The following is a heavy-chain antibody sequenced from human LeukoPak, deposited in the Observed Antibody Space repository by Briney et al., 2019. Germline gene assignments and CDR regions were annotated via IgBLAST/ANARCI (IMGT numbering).Heavy chain of an antibody. Sequence: SETLSLTCAVYGGSFSGYYWSWIRQPPGKGLEWIGEINHSGSTDYNPSLKSRVTISVDTSKNQFSLKLSSVTAADTAVYYCARGSLYSSSWYTPPFDCWGQGTLVTVSS. J-gene: IGHJ4*02. V-gene: IGHV4-34*01. CDR2: INHSGST. CDR1: GGSFSGYY. CDR3: ARGSLYSSSWYTPPFDC. D-gene: IGHD6-13*01.